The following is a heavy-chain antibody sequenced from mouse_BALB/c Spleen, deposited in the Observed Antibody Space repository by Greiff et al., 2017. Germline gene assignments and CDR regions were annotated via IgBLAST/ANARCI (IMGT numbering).Heavy chain of an antibody. V-gene: IGHV2-2*02. CDR3: ARSGYGYLFYAMDD. D-gene: IGHD1-2*01. CDR1: GFSLTSYG. Sequence: VKLVESGPGLVQPSQSLSITCTVSGFSLTSYGVHWVRQSPGKGLEWLGVIWSGGSTDYNAAFISRLSISKDNSKSQVFFKMNSLQANDTAIYYCARSGYGYLFYAMDDWGQGTSVTVSS. CDR2: IWSGGST. J-gene: IGHJ4*01.